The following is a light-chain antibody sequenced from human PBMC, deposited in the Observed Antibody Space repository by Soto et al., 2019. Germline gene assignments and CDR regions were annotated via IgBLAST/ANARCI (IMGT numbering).Light chain of an antibody. J-gene: IGLJ2*01. V-gene: IGLV1-40*01. CDR1: SSNIGAGYL. Sequence: QLVLTQPPSVSGAPGQRVTISCSGSSSNIGAGYLVHWYQQVPGTAPKLLIYDNTNRPSGVPDRFSGSKSGTSASLAITGVQAEDEADYFCQSYDTSLSGSKVFGGGTKLTVL. CDR2: DNT. CDR3: QSYDTSLSGSKV.